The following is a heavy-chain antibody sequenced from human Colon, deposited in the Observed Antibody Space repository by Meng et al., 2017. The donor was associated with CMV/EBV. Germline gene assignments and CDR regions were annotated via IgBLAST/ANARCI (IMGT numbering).Heavy chain of an antibody. J-gene: IGHJ6*02. CDR3: ARIFGHAAGHYYHALDV. Sequence: GESLKIPCAASDFTFRNYAMTWVRRAPGRGLAAVSSISDSGDRTYYEDSVRGRYTISRDNSKDTLYLQMNSLRAEDTAIYNCARIFGHAAGHYYHALDVWGQGTTVTVSS. CDR2: ISDSGDRT. D-gene: IGHD3-3*01. V-gene: IGHV3-23*01. CDR1: DFTFRNYA.